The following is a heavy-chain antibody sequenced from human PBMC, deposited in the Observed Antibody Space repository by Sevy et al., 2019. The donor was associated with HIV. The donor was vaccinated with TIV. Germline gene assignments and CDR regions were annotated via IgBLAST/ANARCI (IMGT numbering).Heavy chain of an antibody. CDR1: GFTFSSYA. CDR3: AKEGGKGADYGDYKRRVTGGYGMDV. CDR2: ISGSGGST. D-gene: IGHD4-17*01. Sequence: GGSLRLSCAASGFTFSSYAMSWVRQAPGKGLEWVSAISGSGGSTYYADSVKGRFTISRDNSKNTLYLQMNSLIAEDTAVYYCAKEGGKGADYGDYKRRVTGGYGMDVWGQGTTVTVSS. J-gene: IGHJ6*02. V-gene: IGHV3-23*01.